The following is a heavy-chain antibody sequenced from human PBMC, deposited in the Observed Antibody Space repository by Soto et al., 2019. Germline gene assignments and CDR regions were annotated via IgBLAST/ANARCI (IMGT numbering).Heavy chain of an antibody. CDR2: ISHDESTK. V-gene: IGHV3-30-3*01. Sequence: QVQLVESGGGVVQPGKSLRLSCAASGFTFSNYALHWVRQAPGKGLEWVAVISHDESTKYYVDSVKGRFTISRDNSKNTLYLQMDNVRVEDTAFYYCARTRTYIVATPPDYWGQGTLVTVSS. J-gene: IGHJ4*02. D-gene: IGHD5-12*01. CDR3: ARTRTYIVATPPDY. CDR1: GFTFSNYA.